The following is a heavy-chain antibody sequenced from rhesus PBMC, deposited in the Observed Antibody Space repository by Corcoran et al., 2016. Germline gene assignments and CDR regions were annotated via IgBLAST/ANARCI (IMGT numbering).Heavy chain of an antibody. CDR1: GGSISDNYY. CDR2: MYGTSGST. Sequence: QVQLQESGPGLVKPSETMSLTCAVSGGSISDNYYWNWIRQSPGKGLEWMGNMYGTSGSTYYNPSLKSRVTTSKDTTKNQFSLKLTSVTAADTAVYYCARDYVLSYWGQGVLVTVSS. CDR3: ARDYVLSY. D-gene: IGHD2-2*01. J-gene: IGHJ4*01. V-gene: IGHV4S9*01.